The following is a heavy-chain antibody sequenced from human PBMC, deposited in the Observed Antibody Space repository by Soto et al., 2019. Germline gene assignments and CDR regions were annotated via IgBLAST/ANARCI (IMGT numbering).Heavy chain of an antibody. CDR3: AASPQIYYYYYGMDV. Sequence: VQLVQSGAEVKKPGASLKVSCKASGYTFSSYWMSWVRQAPGKGLEWVANIKQDGSEKYYVDSVKGRFTISRDNAKNSLYLQMNSLRAEDTAVYYCAASPQIYYYYYGMDVWGQGTTVTVSS. CDR1: GYTFSSYW. J-gene: IGHJ6*02. V-gene: IGHV3-7*03. CDR2: IKQDGSEK.